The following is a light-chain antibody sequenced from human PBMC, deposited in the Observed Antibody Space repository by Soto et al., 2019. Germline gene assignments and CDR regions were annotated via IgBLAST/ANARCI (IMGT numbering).Light chain of an antibody. V-gene: IGLV2-11*01. J-gene: IGLJ2*01. CDR1: SSDVGGYNY. CDR2: EVS. CDR3: SSYTSSYTVV. Sequence: QSALTQPRSVSGSPGQSVTISCTGTSSDVGGYNYVSWYQHHPGRAPKLLIYEVSNRPSGVSYRFSGSKSGNTASLTISGLQAEDEADYYCSSYTSSYTVVFGGGTKLTVL.